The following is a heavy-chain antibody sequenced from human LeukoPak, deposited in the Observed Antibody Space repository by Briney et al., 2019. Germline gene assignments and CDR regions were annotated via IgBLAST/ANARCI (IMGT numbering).Heavy chain of an antibody. D-gene: IGHD1-1*01. CDR3: ARADWNDVRGD. V-gene: IGHV3-21*01. Sequence: PGGSLRLSCAASGFTFSSYSMNWVRQAPGKGLEWVSSISSSSSYIYYADSVKGRFTISRDNAKNSLYLQMNSLRAEDTAVYYCARADWNDVRGDWGQGNPGHRLL. J-gene: IGHJ4*02. CDR1: GFTFSSYS. CDR2: ISSSSSYI.